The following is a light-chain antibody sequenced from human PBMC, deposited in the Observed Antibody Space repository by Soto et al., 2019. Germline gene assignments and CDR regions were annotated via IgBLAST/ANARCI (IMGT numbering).Light chain of an antibody. CDR1: QTINTY. V-gene: IGKV1-39*01. J-gene: IGKJ3*01. CDR3: QQSYSTPA. Sequence: DIQMTQSPSSLSASVGDRVTITCRARQTINTYLNWYQQKPGKAPHLLIYATSTLQSGVPSRFSGSGSGTDFTLTISSLQPEDFATYYCQQSYSTPAFGPGTKVDIK. CDR2: ATS.